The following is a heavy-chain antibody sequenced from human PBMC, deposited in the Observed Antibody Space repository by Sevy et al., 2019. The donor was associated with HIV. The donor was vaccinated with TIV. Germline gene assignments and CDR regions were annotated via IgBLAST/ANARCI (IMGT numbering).Heavy chain of an antibody. Sequence: GGSLRLSCAASGFSFSGYNMNWVRQAPGKGLEWVSYLSSSTSTIHYADSVKGRFTISRDNAKNSLFLQMNSLRDEDTAVYYCARDSSWNSDSYFYGMDVWGQGTTVTVSS. CDR3: ARDSSWNSDSYFYGMDV. D-gene: IGHD1-1*01. V-gene: IGHV3-48*02. CDR2: LSSSTSTI. J-gene: IGHJ6*02. CDR1: GFSFSGYN.